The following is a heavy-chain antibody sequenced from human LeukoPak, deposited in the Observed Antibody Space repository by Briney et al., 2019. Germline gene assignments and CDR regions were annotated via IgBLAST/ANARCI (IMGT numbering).Heavy chain of an antibody. CDR2: VGGDEKA. J-gene: IGHJ4*02. D-gene: IGHD2-21*02. V-gene: IGHV3-23*01. Sequence: GGSLRLSCAASGFPFSGNAMSWVRQAPGRGLEWVSGVGGDEKAHYADFVRGRFTISRDNSKKTVYLQMNSLTVEDTAVYYCAKDLSGWVTADYWGQGVLVTVSS. CDR3: AKDLSGWVTADY. CDR1: GFPFSGNA.